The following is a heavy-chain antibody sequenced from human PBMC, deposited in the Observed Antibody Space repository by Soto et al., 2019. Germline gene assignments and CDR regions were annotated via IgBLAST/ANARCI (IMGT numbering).Heavy chain of an antibody. V-gene: IGHV1-18*01. J-gene: IGHJ6*02. Sequence: ASVKVSCKASGYTFTSYGISWVRQAPGQGLEWMGWISAYNGNTNYAQKLQGRVTMTTDTSTSTAYMELRSLRSDDTAVYYCARDGVATFGYIYYYGMDVWGQGTTVTVSS. CDR1: GYTFTSYG. D-gene: IGHD3-16*01. CDR3: ARDGVATFGYIYYYGMDV. CDR2: ISAYNGNT.